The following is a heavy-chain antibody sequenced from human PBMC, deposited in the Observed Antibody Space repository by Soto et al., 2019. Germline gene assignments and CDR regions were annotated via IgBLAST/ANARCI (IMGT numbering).Heavy chain of an antibody. CDR3: ARDQGPVTIETYYYYYGMDV. D-gene: IGHD4-17*01. Sequence: GGSLRLSCAASGFTFSSYAMHWVRQAPGKGLEWVAVISYDGSNKYYADSVKGRSTISRDNSKNTLYLQMNSLRAEDTAVYYCARDQGPVTIETYYYYYGMDVWGQGTTVTVSS. V-gene: IGHV3-30-3*01. J-gene: IGHJ6*02. CDR1: GFTFSSYA. CDR2: ISYDGSNK.